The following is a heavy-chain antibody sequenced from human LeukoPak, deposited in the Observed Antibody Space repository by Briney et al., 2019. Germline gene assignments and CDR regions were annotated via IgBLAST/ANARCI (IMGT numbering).Heavy chain of an antibody. J-gene: IGHJ6*03. CDR1: GFTFSSYA. D-gene: IGHD3-16*01. CDR2: ISYDGSNK. CDR3: AKAPRFGDHAAEYFYYYMGV. V-gene: IGHV3-30*04. Sequence: GRSLRLSCAASGFTFSSYAMHWVRQAPGKGLEWVAVISYDGSNKYYADSVEGRFTISRDNSKNTLYLQMNSLRVDDTAVYYCAKAPRFGDHAAEYFYYYMGVWGKGTTVTVSS.